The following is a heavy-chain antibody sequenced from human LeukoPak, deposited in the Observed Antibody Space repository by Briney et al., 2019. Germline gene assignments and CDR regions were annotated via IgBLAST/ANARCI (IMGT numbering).Heavy chain of an antibody. J-gene: IGHJ6*02. D-gene: IGHD3-9*01. CDR1: GYTFTSYA. Sequence: GASVKVSCKASGYTFTSYAVHWVRQAPGQRLEWMGWINAGNGNTKYSQKFQGRVTITRDTSASTAYMELSSLRSEDTAVYYCAREHDILTGYGMDVWGQGTTVTVSS. CDR3: AREHDILTGYGMDV. CDR2: INAGNGNT. V-gene: IGHV1-3*01.